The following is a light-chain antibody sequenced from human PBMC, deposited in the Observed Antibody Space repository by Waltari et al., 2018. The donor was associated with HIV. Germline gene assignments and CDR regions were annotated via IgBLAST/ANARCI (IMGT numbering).Light chain of an antibody. CDR3: SSFATSDTLL. CDR2: GNT. V-gene: IGLV2-14*01. CDR1: SDDIGLYNF. Sequence: QSALTQPASVSGSPGQSITISCTGTSDDIGLYNFVSWYQKNPDKAPQLIIYGNTNRPSGVSYRFSGSKSDNTASLTISGLQAEDEADYYCSSFATSDTLLFGGGTKLTVL. J-gene: IGLJ2*01.